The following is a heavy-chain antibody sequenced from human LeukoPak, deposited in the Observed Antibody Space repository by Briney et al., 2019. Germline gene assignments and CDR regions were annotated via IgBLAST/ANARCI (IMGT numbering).Heavy chain of an antibody. CDR1: GYTFTGYY. D-gene: IGHD6-13*01. CDR2: VNPSGDST. V-gene: IGHV1-46*01. Sequence: ASVKVSCKASGYTFTGYYMHWVRQAPGQGLEWMGIVNPSGDSTNYAQNFQGRVTMTGDTSKNQFSLKLSFVTAADTAVYYCARVIEASSSWYWFDPWGQGTLVTVSS. CDR3: ARVIEASSSWYWFDP. J-gene: IGHJ5*02.